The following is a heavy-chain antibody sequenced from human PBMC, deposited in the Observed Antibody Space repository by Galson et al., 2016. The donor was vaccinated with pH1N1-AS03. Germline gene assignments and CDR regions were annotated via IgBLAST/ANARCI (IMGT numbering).Heavy chain of an antibody. CDR2: IYTSGST. J-gene: IGHJ4*02. D-gene: IGHD3-16*01. CDR1: GGSISSYY. CDR3: VSVWGAYDY. V-gene: IGHV4-4*07. Sequence: TLSLTCTVSGGSISSYYWSWIRQPAGKGLEWIGRIYTSGSTIYNPSLKSRVTVSVDTSKNQLSLKLTSVTAADTAVYYCVSVWGAYDYWGQGTLVTVSS.